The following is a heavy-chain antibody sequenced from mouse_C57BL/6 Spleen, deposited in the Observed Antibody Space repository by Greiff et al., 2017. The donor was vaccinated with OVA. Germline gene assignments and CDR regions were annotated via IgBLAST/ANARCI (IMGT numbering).Heavy chain of an antibody. V-gene: IGHV1-15*01. CDR3: TRRGTGTGAMDY. D-gene: IGHD4-1*01. J-gene: IGHJ4*01. CDR2: IDPETGGT. Sequence: VKLQESGAELVRPGASVTLSCKASGYTFTDYEMHWVKQTPVHGLEWIGAIDPETGGTAYNQKFKGKAILTADKSSSTAYMELRSLTSEDSAVYYCTRRGTGTGAMDYWGQGTSVTVSS. CDR1: GYTFTDYE.